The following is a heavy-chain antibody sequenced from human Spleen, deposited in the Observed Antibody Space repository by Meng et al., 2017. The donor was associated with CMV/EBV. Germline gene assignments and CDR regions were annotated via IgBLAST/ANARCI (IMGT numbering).Heavy chain of an antibody. CDR1: GSISSGEYY. CDR2: IYYGGIA. CDR3: ARDGYGGNSGGLWFDP. J-gene: IGHJ5*02. Sequence: GSISSGEYYWDWIGQPPGKGLEWIGSIYYGGIAYYNPSLKSRLTISVDTSKNQFSLNLNSVTAADTAVYYCARDGYGGNSGGLWFDPWGQGTLVTVSS. V-gene: IGHV4-30-4*08. D-gene: IGHD4-23*01.